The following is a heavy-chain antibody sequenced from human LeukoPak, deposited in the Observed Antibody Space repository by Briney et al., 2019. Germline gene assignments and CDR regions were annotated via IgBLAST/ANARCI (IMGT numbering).Heavy chain of an antibody. CDR3: ARQEYCSGGSCYTWFDP. V-gene: IGHV5-51*01. J-gene: IGHJ5*02. CDR2: IYPADSDI. Sequence: GESLKISCQGSGYSTNNYWIGWVRQMPGKGLEWMGIIYPADSDIRYSPSFQGQVSISADKSISTAYLQWSSLKASDTAMYYCARQEYCSGGSCYTWFDPWGQGTLVTVSS. CDR1: GYSTNNYW. D-gene: IGHD2-15*01.